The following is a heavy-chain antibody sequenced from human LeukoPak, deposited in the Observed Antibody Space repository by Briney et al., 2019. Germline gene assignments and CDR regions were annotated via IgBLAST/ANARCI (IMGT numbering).Heavy chain of an antibody. CDR1: GFTVSINY. Sequence: GGSLRLSCAASGFTVSINYMSWVRQAPGKGLEWVSAIYSGGSTYYADSVKGRFTVSRDNSKNTMYLQMNSLRAEDTAVYYCARGYDRAVIITQWGQGTLVTVSS. D-gene: IGHD3-10*02. V-gene: IGHV3-66*01. CDR3: ARGYDRAVIITQ. J-gene: IGHJ1*01. CDR2: IYSGGST.